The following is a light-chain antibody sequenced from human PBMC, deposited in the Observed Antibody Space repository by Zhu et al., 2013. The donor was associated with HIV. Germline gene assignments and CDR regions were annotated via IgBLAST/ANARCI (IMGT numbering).Light chain of an antibody. CDR3: MQSTHFPQT. Sequence: DVDLTQTPHILPVTLGQPASISCRSSHGLVHGDGKIYLNWLQQRPGQPPRLLIYETSTLFSGVPDRFSATGAGTDFTLRIRRVEAEDIAIYYCMQSTHFPQTFGQGTKVEV. V-gene: IGKV2-24*01. J-gene: IGKJ1*01. CDR2: ETS. CDR1: HGLVHGDGKIY.